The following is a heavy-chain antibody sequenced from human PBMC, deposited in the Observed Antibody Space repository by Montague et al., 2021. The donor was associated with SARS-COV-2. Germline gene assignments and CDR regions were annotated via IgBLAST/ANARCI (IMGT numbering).Heavy chain of an antibody. CDR1: GFTFSHYA. CDR2: ISSGDSST. D-gene: IGHD2-8*02. CDR3: AKGPIGLVGFDY. Sequence: SLRLSCAASGFTFSHYAMSWVRQAPGKGLEWVSVISSGDSSTYYADSVQGRFTSSRDNSKNTLSLQMNSLRAEDTAVYYCAKGPIGLVGFDYWGQGTLVTVSS. J-gene: IGHJ4*02. V-gene: IGHV3-23*03.